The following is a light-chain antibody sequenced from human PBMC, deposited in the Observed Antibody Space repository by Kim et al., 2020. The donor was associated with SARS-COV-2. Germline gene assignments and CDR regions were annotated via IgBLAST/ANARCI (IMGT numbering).Light chain of an antibody. Sequence: LVTHSSHETTSEVDGYNYVSWYQQYSGKVPKLIIFDVSDRPSGVSSRFSGSKSGNTASLTISSLQVEDEADYYCSSYTNTNGYVFGTGTKVTVL. CDR2: DVS. CDR1: TSEVDGYNY. J-gene: IGLJ1*01. V-gene: IGLV2-14*03. CDR3: SSYTNTNGYV.